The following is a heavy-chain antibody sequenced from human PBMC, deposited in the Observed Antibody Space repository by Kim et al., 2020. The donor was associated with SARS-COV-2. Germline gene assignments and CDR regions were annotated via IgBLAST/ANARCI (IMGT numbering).Heavy chain of an antibody. J-gene: IGHJ4*02. CDR3: AKAGSTGATYYFDY. V-gene: IGHV3-9*01. D-gene: IGHD1-1*01. Sequence: YEASVKGRFTISRDNAKKSLYLQMNSLRGEDTALYYCAKAGSTGATYYFDYWGQGIPVTVSS.